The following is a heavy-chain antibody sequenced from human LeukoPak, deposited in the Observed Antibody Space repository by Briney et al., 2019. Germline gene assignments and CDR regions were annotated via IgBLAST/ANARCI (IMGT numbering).Heavy chain of an antibody. CDR3: ATDRSYCAGDCYVWFDP. CDR2: FDPEDGET. V-gene: IGHV1-24*01. CDR1: GYTLTELS. D-gene: IGHD2-21*02. J-gene: IGHJ5*02. Sequence: ASVKVSCKVSGYTLTELSMHWVRQAPGKGLEWMGGFDPEDGETIYAQKFQGRVTMTEDTSTDTAYMELSSLRSEDTAVYYCATDRSYCAGDCYVWFDPWGQGTLVTVSS.